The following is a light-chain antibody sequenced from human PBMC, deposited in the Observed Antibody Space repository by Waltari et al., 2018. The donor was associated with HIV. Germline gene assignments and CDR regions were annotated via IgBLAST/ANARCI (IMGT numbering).Light chain of an antibody. J-gene: IGLJ2*01. CDR3: AAWDDGLSGL. Sequence: QSVLTQPPSASGTPGQRVTISCSGRRSNIGSNPVTWYQQLPGTAPKLLIYNSNQRPSGVPDRFSGSKSGTSASLAISGLQSEDEGAYYCAAWDDGLSGLFGGGTKLTV. V-gene: IGLV1-44*01. CDR1: RSNIGSNP. CDR2: NSN.